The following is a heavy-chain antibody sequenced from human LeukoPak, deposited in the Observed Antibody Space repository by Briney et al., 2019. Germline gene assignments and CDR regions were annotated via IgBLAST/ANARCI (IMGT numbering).Heavy chain of an antibody. Sequence: ASVKVSCKASGGTFSSYAISWVRQAPGQGLEWMGGIIPIFGTANYAQKFQGRVTITADESTSTAYMELSSLRSEDTAVYYCARAHSLGVIGGDWFDPWGQGTLVTVSS. D-gene: IGHD3-10*01. V-gene: IGHV1-69*13. CDR1: GGTFSSYA. J-gene: IGHJ5*02. CDR3: ARAHSLGVIGGDWFDP. CDR2: IIPIFGTA.